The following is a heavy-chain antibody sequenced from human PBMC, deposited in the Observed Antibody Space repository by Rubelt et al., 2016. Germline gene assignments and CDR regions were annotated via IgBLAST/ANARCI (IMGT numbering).Heavy chain of an antibody. V-gene: IGHV3-49*03. CDR1: GFTFGDYG. CDR3: TRAHRPVGDAFDI. J-gene: IGHJ3*02. D-gene: IGHD1-26*01. Sequence: LVESGGGLVQPGRSLRLSCTASGFTFGDYGMSWFRQAPGKGLEWVGFIRSNAYGGTTEYAASVKGRLTISRDDSKSIAYLQMNSLKADDTAVYYCTRAHRPVGDAFDIWGQGTMVTVSS. CDR2: IRSNAYGGTT.